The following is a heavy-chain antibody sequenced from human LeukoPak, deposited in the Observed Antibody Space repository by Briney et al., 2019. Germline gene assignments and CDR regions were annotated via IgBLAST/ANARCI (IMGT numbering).Heavy chain of an antibody. Sequence: GGSLRLSCAASGITFSSYGMSWVRQAPGKGLEWVSSISSTGGTTYYADSVKGRFTISRDNSKNTLYLQMNSLRAEDTAVYYCAKGRGWLQFFDYWGQGTLVTVSS. D-gene: IGHD5-24*01. CDR3: AKGRGWLQFFDY. J-gene: IGHJ4*02. CDR2: ISSTGGTT. V-gene: IGHV3-23*01. CDR1: GITFSSYG.